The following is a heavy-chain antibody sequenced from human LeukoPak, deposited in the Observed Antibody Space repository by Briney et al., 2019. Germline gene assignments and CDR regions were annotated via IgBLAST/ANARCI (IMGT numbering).Heavy chain of an antibody. J-gene: IGHJ3*02. V-gene: IGHV3-43*02. CDR1: GFTFDDYA. Sequence: GGSLRLSCAASGFTFDDYAMHWVRQAPGKGLEWVSLISGDGGSTSYADSVKGRFTISRDNSKNSLYLQMNSLRTEDTALCYCAKESTYYYDSSGYYPDAFDIWGQGTMVTVSS. CDR2: ISGDGGST. D-gene: IGHD3-22*01. CDR3: AKESTYYYDSSGYYPDAFDI.